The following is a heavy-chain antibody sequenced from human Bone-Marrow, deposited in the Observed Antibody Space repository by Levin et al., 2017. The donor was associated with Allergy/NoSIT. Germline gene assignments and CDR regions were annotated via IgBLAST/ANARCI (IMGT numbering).Heavy chain of an antibody. Sequence: LSLTCAASGFTFSSYAMSWVRQAPGKGLEWVSAISGSGGSTYYADSVKGRFTISRDNSKNTLYLQMNSLRAEDTAVYYCAKAIAARLQGIDYWGQGTLVTVSS. CDR3: AKAIAARLQGIDY. J-gene: IGHJ4*02. CDR2: ISGSGGST. V-gene: IGHV3-23*01. CDR1: GFTFSSYA. D-gene: IGHD6-6*01.